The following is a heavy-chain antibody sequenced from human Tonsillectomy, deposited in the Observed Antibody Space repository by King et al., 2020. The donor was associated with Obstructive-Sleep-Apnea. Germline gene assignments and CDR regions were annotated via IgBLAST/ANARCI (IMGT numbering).Heavy chain of an antibody. CDR3: ARADDYDSSGYYGPVDY. D-gene: IGHD3-22*01. V-gene: IGHV4-59*01. Sequence: VQLQESGPGLVKPSETLSLTCTVSGGSISSYYWSWIRQPPGKGLEWIGYIYYSGSTNYNPSLKSRVTISVDTSKNQFSLKLSSVTAADTAVYYCARADDYDSSGYYGPVDYWGQGTLDTVSS. J-gene: IGHJ4*02. CDR2: IYYSGST. CDR1: GGSISSYY.